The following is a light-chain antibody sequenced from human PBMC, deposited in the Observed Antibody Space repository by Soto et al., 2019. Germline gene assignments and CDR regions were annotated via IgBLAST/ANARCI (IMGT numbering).Light chain of an antibody. V-gene: IGKV3-20*01. CDR1: QSVSSTY. CDR2: SAS. Sequence: EIVLTQSPGTLSLSPGERATLSCRASQSVSSTYLAWYQQKPGQPPRLLIYSASSRATGIPDRFSGSGSGTDFTLTITRLESEDFAVYYCQQYGSSPVTSGQGTRLDIK. J-gene: IGKJ5*01. CDR3: QQYGSSPVT.